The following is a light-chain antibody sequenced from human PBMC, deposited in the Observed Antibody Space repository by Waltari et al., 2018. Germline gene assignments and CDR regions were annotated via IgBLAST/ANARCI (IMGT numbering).Light chain of an antibody. CDR2: AVN. CDR3: SSYAGDNILI. Sequence: QSALTQPPSASGSPGQSVSISCTGTSSDVAFYDFVSWYKQDPGKAPKLIIYAVNKRPPVVPGRFSGSKSGNTASLVVSGLQADDEAYYYCSSYAGDNILIFGGGTKLTV. CDR1: SSDVAFYDF. J-gene: IGLJ2*01. V-gene: IGLV2-8*01.